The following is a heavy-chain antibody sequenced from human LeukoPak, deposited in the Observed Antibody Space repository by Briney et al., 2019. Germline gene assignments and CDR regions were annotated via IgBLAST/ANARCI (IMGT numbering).Heavy chain of an antibody. V-gene: IGHV3-7*01. CDR3: ATDYEGY. CDR2: IKEDGSEK. CDR1: GFTFSNYW. J-gene: IGHJ4*02. D-gene: IGHD3-3*01. Sequence: GGSLRLSCAASGFTFSNYWMSWVRQAPGKGLEWVANIKEDGSEKYYVDSVKGRFTISRDNAKNSMYLQMNSLRAEDTAVYYCATDYEGYWGQGTLVTVSS.